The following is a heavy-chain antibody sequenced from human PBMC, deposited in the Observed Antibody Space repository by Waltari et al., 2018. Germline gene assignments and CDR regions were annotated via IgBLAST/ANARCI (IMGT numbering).Heavy chain of an antibody. J-gene: IGHJ4*02. Sequence: QVQLQESGPGLVKPSETLSLTCTVSGGSISNYYWSWIRQSPGKGLEWIGSIYYSGSTNYNPSLKSRVTLSVDTSKNHFSLKLSSVTAADTALYYCARQGHYDFWTGYYLCDYWGQGTLVTVSS. V-gene: IGHV4-59*08. CDR2: IYYSGST. D-gene: IGHD3-3*01. CDR3: ARQGHYDFWTGYYLCDY. CDR1: GGSISNYY.